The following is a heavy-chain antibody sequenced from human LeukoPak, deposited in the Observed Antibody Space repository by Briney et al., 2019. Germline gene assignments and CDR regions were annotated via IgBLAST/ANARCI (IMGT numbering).Heavy chain of an antibody. V-gene: IGHV1-2*02. CDR3: ARAKVYYYDSSGYQYYFDY. J-gene: IGHJ4*02. D-gene: IGHD3-22*01. CDR1: GYTFTGYY. CDR2: INPNSGGT. Sequence: ASVKVSCKASGYTFTGYYMHWVRQAPGQGLEWMGWINPNSGGTNYAQKFQGRVTMTRDTSISTAYMELSRLRSDDTAVYYCARAKVYYYDSSGYQYYFDYWGQGTLVTVSS.